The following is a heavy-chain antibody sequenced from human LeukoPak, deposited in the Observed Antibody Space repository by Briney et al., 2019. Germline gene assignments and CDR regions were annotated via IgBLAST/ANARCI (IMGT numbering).Heavy chain of an antibody. CDR3: ARVVGAGGYGNQFDY. CDR2: ISSSSSYI. CDR1: GFTFSSYS. V-gene: IGHV3-21*01. J-gene: IGHJ4*02. D-gene: IGHD5-12*01. Sequence: NTGGSLRLSCAASGFTFSSYSMNWVRQAPGKGLEWVSSISSSSSYIYYADSVKGRFTISRDNAKNSLYLQMNSLRAEDTAVYYCARVVGAGGYGNQFDYWGQGTLVTVSS.